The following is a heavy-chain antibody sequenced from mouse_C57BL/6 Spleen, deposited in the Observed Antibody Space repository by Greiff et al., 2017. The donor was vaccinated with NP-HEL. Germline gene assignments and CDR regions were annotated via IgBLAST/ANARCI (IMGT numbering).Heavy chain of an antibody. CDR1: GYAFSSSW. CDR3: ERGDGYYDV. J-gene: IGHJ1*03. D-gene: IGHD2-3*01. Sequence: QVQLQQSGPELVKPGASVKISCKASGYAFSSSWMNWVKQRPGKGLEWIGRIYPGDGDTNYNGKFKGKATLTADKSSSTAYMQLSSLTSEDSAVYFCERGDGYYDVWGTGTTVTVSS. V-gene: IGHV1-82*01. CDR2: IYPGDGDT.